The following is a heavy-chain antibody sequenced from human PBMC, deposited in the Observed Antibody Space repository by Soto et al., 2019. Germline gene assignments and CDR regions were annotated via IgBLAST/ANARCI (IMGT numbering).Heavy chain of an antibody. D-gene: IGHD6-13*01. Sequence: SETLSLTCTVSGGSIISYYWSWIRQPPGKGLEWIGYIYYSGSTNYNPSLKSRVTISVDTSKNQFSLKLSSVTAADTAVYYCAGGRIAAAGFFDYWGQGTLVTVSS. J-gene: IGHJ4*02. CDR3: AGGRIAAAGFFDY. CDR1: GGSIISYY. V-gene: IGHV4-59*08. CDR2: IYYSGST.